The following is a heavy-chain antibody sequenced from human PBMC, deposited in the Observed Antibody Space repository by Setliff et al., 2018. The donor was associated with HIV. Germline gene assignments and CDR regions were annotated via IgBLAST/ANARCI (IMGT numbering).Heavy chain of an antibody. J-gene: IGHJ6*03. Sequence: KTSETLSLTCAVYGGSFSGYHWSWIRQPPGKGLEWIGEINHSGSTHYNPSLKSRFTISVDTSKNQFSLKVNSVTAADTAVYYCARGARLLAAYRDRWDYYYMGVWGKGTTVTVSS. D-gene: IGHD1-26*01. CDR3: ARGARLLAAYRDRWDYYYMGV. CDR1: GGSFSGYH. CDR2: INHSGST. V-gene: IGHV4-34*01.